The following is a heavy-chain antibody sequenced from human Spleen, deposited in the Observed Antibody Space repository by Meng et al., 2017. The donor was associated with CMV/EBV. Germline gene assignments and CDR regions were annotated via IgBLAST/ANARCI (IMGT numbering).Heavy chain of an antibody. J-gene: IGHJ5*02. CDR2: ISSYSGDT. CDR1: GYTFTRFG. V-gene: IGHV1-18*03. CDR3: ARGYSLDSWFDP. D-gene: IGHD2-21*01. Sequence: CKASGYTFTRFGIIWVRLAPGQGLEWMGWISSYSGDTKYTQRLQGRVTLTTDTSTSTAYMELRSLRFDDMAVYYCARGYSLDSWFDPWGQGTLVTV.